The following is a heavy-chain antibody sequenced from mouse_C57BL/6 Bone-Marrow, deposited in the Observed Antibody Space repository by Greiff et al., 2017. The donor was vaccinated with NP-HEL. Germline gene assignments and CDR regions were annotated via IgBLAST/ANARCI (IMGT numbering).Heavy chain of an antibody. CDR1: GFTFSSYG. CDR3: ARQEVITTVVALYYYAMDY. Sequence: EVKLVESGGDLVKPGGSLKLSCAASGFTFSSYGMSWVRQTPDKRLEWVATISSGGSYTYYPDSVKGRFTISRDNAKNTLYLQMSSLKSEDTAMYYCARQEVITTVVALYYYAMDYWGQGTSVTVSS. J-gene: IGHJ4*01. CDR2: ISSGGSYT. V-gene: IGHV5-6*01. D-gene: IGHD1-1*01.